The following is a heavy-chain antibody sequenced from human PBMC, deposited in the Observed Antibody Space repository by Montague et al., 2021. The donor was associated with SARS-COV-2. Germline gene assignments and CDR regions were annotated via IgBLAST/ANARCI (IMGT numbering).Heavy chain of an antibody. Sequence: PALVKPTQTLTLTCTLSGSSLSTSGMRASWIRQPPGKALEWLARIDWDDDKFYSTSLKTRLTISKDTSKNQVVLTMTNMDPVDTATYYCARSYYDILANYYGAFDIWGQGTMVTVSS. V-gene: IGHV2-70*04. D-gene: IGHD3-9*01. J-gene: IGHJ3*02. CDR1: GSSLSTSGMR. CDR2: IDWDDDK. CDR3: ARSYYDILANYYGAFDI.